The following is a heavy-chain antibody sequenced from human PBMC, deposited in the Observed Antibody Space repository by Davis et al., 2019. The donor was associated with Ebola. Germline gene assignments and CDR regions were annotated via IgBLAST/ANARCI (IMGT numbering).Heavy chain of an antibody. CDR3: AKGPPQSYAMGGFDS. J-gene: IGHJ4*02. V-gene: IGHV3-66*01. Sequence: GESLKISCAASGFTVSSNYMSWVRQAPGKGLEWVSVIFRGGTTHYADSVKGRFTISKDSSKNTLYLQMNSLRVEDTAVYYCAKGPPQSYAMGGFDSWGQGALVTVSS. CDR1: GFTVSSNY. D-gene: IGHD3-16*01. CDR2: IFRGGTT.